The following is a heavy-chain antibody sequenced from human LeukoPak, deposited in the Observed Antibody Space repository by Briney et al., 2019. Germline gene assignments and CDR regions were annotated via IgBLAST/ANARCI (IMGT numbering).Heavy chain of an antibody. Sequence: SETLFLTCAVSGGSISRNYWWSWVRQPPGEGLEWIGEVSHSGSTIYNPSLKSRLTISVDTSKNQFSLELTSVTAADTAVYYCGRVFDLWGQGTLVTVSS. CDR3: GRVFDL. V-gene: IGHV4-4*02. CDR1: GGSISRNYW. CDR2: VSHSGST. J-gene: IGHJ5*02.